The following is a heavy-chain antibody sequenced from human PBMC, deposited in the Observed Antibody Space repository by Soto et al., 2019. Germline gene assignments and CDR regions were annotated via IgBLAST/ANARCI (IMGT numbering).Heavy chain of an antibody. CDR1: GGSISSGGYY. CDR3: ARDRRGDYGDYYFDY. J-gene: IGHJ4*02. V-gene: IGHV4-31*03. D-gene: IGHD4-17*01. Sequence: QVQLQESGPGLVKPSQTLSLTCTVSGGSISSGGYYWSWIRQHPGKGLEWIGYIYYSGSTYYNPSLKSRVTISVDTSKNQFYLKLSSVTAADTAVYYCARDRRGDYGDYYFDYWGQGTLVTVSS. CDR2: IYYSGST.